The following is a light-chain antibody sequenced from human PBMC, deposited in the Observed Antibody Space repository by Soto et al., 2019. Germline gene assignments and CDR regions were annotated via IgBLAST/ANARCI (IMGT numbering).Light chain of an antibody. CDR1: NIGSKS. J-gene: IGLJ1*01. Sequence: SYELTQPPSVSVAPGTTARITCGGNNIGSKSVHWYQQKPGQAPVLVIYYDSDRPSGIPERFSGSNSGNTATLTISRVEAGDEADYYCQVWDSSSDHPYVFGTGTKLTVL. V-gene: IGLV3-21*04. CDR2: YDS. CDR3: QVWDSSSDHPYV.